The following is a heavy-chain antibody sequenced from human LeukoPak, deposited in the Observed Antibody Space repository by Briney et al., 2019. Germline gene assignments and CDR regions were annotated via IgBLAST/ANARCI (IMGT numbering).Heavy chain of an antibody. J-gene: IGHJ4*02. CDR2: ISSSGTTT. CDR3: ARDSGSGWYPHYFDY. CDR1: GFSFSVYE. D-gene: IGHD6-19*01. V-gene: IGHV3-48*03. Sequence: GGSLRLSCAASGFSFSVYEMHWVRQAPGKGLEWISDISSSGTTTYYADSVKGRFTISRGNAKNSLYLQMNSLRAEDTAVYYCARDSGSGWYPHYFDYWGQGTLVTVSS.